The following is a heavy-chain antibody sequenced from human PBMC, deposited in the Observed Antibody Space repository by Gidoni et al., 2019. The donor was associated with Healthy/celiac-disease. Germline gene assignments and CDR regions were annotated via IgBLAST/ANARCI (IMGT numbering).Heavy chain of an antibody. J-gene: IGHJ6*02. D-gene: IGHD6-19*01. CDR2: INPNSGGT. Sequence: QVQLVQSGAEVKKPGASVKVSCKASGYTFTGYYLHWVRQAPGQGLEWMGWINPNSGGTNYAQKFQGRVTMTRDTSISTAYMELSRLRSDDTAVYYCARDQLWSSGQYYYYYYYGMDVWGQGTTVTVSS. CDR3: ARDQLWSSGQYYYYYYYGMDV. V-gene: IGHV1-2*02. CDR1: GYTFTGYY.